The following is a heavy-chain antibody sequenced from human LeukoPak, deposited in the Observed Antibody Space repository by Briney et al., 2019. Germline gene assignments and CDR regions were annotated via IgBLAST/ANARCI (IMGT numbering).Heavy chain of an antibody. J-gene: IGHJ4*02. D-gene: IGHD1-26*01. CDR1: GYTFTRYG. Sequence: ASVKVSCKASGYTFTRYGISWVRQAPGQGLEWMGWISAYNGNTNYAQKLQGRVTMTTDKSTSTAYMELRSLRYDDTAVYYCARGKVGDSLVDYWGQGTLVTVSS. CDR3: ARGKVGDSLVDY. CDR2: ISAYNGNT. V-gene: IGHV1-18*01.